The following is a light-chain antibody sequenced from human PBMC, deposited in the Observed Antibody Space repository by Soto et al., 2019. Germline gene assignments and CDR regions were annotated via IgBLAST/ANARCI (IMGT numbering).Light chain of an antibody. CDR2: GAS. J-gene: IGKJ2*01. V-gene: IGKV3-20*01. Sequence: EVVLTQSPVTLSLSPGEIATLSCRASQRIANNFLAWFQQKPGQPPTLLIYGASTRASGIPDRFSGSGSGTDFDLTISRLEPGDFAVYYCQQYGRSPFTFGQGTKLQIK. CDR1: QRIANNF. CDR3: QQYGRSPFT.